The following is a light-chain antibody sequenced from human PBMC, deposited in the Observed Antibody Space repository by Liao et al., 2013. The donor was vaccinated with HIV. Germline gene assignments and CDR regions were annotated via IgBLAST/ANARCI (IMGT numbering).Light chain of an antibody. CDR3: QAWDSSTPLYV. CDR2: DND. Sequence: SYELTQPPSVSVSPGQTATITCSGDELPRRYVYWYQQKAGQVPMLVIYDNDQRPSGIPERFSGSNSGNTATLTISGTQAMDEADYYCQAWDSSTPLYVFGTGTKVTVL. J-gene: IGLJ1*01. V-gene: IGLV3-1*01. CDR1: ELPRRY.